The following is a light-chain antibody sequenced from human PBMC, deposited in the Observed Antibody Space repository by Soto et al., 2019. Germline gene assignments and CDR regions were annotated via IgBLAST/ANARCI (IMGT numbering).Light chain of an antibody. J-gene: IGKJ5*01. CDR3: QQYHISSIT. CDR2: NAS. V-gene: IGKV3-11*01. CDR1: QSFSTF. Sequence: EIVLTQYTAPLSLSPGERSILSCMASQSFSTFLAWFQQKPGQPPRLLIYNASNRTTGIPARFSGSGSGTDFTLTISCLEPEDFATYYCQQYHISSITFGQG.